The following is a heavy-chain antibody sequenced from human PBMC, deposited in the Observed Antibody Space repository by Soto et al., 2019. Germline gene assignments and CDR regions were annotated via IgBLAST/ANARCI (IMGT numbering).Heavy chain of an antibody. D-gene: IGHD1-1*01. V-gene: IGHV4-39*01. J-gene: IGHJ5*02. CDR2: IYYSGST. Sequence: SETLSLTCTVSGGSISSSSYYWGWIRQPPGKGLEWIGSIYYSGSTYYNPSLKSRVTISVDTSKNQFSLKLSSVTAADTAVYYCASQLEPSWDWFDPWGQGTLVTVSS. CDR3: ASQLEPSWDWFDP. CDR1: GGSISSSSYY.